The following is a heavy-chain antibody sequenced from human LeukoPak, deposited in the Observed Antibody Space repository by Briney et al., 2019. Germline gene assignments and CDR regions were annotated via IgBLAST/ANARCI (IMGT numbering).Heavy chain of an antibody. CDR2: IYYSGST. CDR3: ASGRYFDWLFGGDESTPFDY. Sequence: SETLSLTCTVSGGSISSYYWSWIRQPPGKGLEWIGYIYYSGSTNYNPSLKSRVTISVDTSKNQFSLKLTSVTAADTAVYYCASGRYFDWLFGGDESTPFDYWGQGTLVTVSS. CDR1: GGSISSYY. D-gene: IGHD3-9*01. J-gene: IGHJ4*02. V-gene: IGHV4-59*12.